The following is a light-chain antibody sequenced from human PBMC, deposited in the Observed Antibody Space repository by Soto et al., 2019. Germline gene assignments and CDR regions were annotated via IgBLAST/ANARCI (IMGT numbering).Light chain of an antibody. Sequence: EIGLTQSPGTLSLSPGERATLSCRASQSVSSSYLAWYQQKPGEAPRLLIYGVSSRATGMPDRFSGSGSGTDFTLTISRLEPEDFAVYYCQQYGSSPITFGQGTRLEIK. V-gene: IGKV3-20*01. CDR1: QSVSSSY. J-gene: IGKJ5*01. CDR3: QQYGSSPIT. CDR2: GVS.